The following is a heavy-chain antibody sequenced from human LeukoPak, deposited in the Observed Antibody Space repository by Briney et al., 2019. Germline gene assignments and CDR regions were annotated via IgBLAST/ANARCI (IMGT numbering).Heavy chain of an antibody. CDR1: GFTFSSYG. V-gene: IGHV3-23*01. CDR3: AKFYDVLTGYFDY. CDR2: ISGGSGTTYYA. J-gene: IGHJ4*02. D-gene: IGHD3-9*01. Sequence: GGSLRLSCAASGFTFSSYGMSWVRQSPGKGLEWVTAISGGSGTTYYAYYADSVKGRFTISRDNSKNTLYLQMNSLRAEDTAVYYCAKFYDVLTGYFDYWGQGTLVTVSS.